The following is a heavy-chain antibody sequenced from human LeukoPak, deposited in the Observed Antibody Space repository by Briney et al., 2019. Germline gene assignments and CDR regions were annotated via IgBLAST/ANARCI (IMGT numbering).Heavy chain of an antibody. D-gene: IGHD2-15*01. J-gene: IGHJ3*02. V-gene: IGHV3-21*01. CDR3: AREYCSGGSCYSDAFDI. CDR2: ISSSSSYI. Sequence: GGSLRLSCAASGFTFTSYSMTWVRQAPGKGLEWVSSISSSSSYIYYADSVEGRFTISRDNAKNSLYLQMNSLRVEDTAVYYCAREYCSGGSCYSDAFDIWGQGTMVTVSS. CDR1: GFTFTSYS.